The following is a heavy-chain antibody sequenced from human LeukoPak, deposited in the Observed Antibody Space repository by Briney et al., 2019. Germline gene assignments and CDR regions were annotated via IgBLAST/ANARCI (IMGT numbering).Heavy chain of an antibody. CDR1: GFTFSDYY. J-gene: IGHJ6*03. CDR3: ARDSRTSIAAAGTAYYYYYMDV. Sequence: KAGGSLRLSCAASGFTFSDYYMSWIRQAPGKGLEWVSYISSSGSTIYYADSVKGRFTISRDNAKNSLYLQMNSLRAEDTAVYYCARDSRTSIAAAGTAYYYYYMDVWGKGTTVTVSS. V-gene: IGHV3-11*04. CDR2: ISSSGSTI. D-gene: IGHD6-13*01.